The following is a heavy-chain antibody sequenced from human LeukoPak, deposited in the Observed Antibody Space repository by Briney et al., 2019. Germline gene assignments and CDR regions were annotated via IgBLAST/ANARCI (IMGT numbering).Heavy chain of an antibody. V-gene: IGHV3-33*01. CDR3: ARDFTLRYFDY. CDR2: IWYDGSNK. J-gene: IGHJ4*02. CDR1: GFTFSSYG. Sequence: GGSLRLSCAASGFTFSSYGMHWVRQAPGKGLEWVAVIWYDGSNKYYADSVKGRFTNSRDNSKNALYLQMNSLRAEDTAVYYCARDFTLRYFDYWGQGTLVTVSS. D-gene: IGHD3-9*01.